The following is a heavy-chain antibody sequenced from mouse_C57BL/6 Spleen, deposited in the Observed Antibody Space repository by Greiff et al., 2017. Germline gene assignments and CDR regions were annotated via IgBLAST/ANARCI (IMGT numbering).Heavy chain of an antibody. D-gene: IGHD3-1*01. CDR2: IYPSDSET. J-gene: IGHJ4*01. CDR3: ASFGDSGYAMDY. Sequence: VQLQQPGAELVRPGSSVKLSCKASGYTFTSYWMDWVKQRPGQGLEWIGNIYPSDSETHYNQKFKDKATLTVDKSSSTAYMQLSSLTSEDSAVYYCASFGDSGYAMDYWGQGTSVTVSS. V-gene: IGHV1-61*01. CDR1: GYTFTSYW.